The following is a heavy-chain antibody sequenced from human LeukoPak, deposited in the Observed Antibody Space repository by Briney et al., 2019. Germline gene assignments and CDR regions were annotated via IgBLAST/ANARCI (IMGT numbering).Heavy chain of an antibody. CDR3: ARDRVVVVPAAIRRVGWFDP. V-gene: IGHV1-2*02. CDR2: INPNSGGT. CDR1: GYTFTSYY. J-gene: IGHJ5*02. D-gene: IGHD2-2*02. Sequence: ASVKVSCKASGYTFTSYYMHWVRQAPGQGLEWMGWINPNSGGTNYAQKFQGRVTMTRDTSISTAYMELSRLRSDDTAVYYCARDRVVVVPAAIRRVGWFDPWGQGTLVTVSS.